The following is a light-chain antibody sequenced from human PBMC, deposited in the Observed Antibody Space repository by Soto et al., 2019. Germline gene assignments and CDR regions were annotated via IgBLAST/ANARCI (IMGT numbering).Light chain of an antibody. CDR2: GTS. Sequence: EIVLTQSPGTLSLSPGERATLSCRATQRVSSSYLAWYQQKPGQAPRLLIYGTSTRATGIPDRFSGSGSGTDFTLTISRMEPEDFAVYYCQQFGTSTSTYTFGQGTKLEI. J-gene: IGKJ2*01. V-gene: IGKV3-20*01. CDR3: QQFGTSTSTYT. CDR1: QRVSSSY.